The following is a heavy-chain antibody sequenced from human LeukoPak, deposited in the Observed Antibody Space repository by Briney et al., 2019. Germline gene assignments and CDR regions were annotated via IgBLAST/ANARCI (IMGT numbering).Heavy chain of an antibody. Sequence: GGSLRLTCAASGFTFSSYGMHWVRQAPGKGLEWVSAISGSGGSTYYADSVKGRFTISRDNSKNTLYLQMNSLRAEDTAVYYCAKDSSGYYHALDYWGQGTLVTVSS. CDR1: GFTFSSYG. CDR3: AKDSSGYYHALDY. D-gene: IGHD3-22*01. CDR2: ISGSGGST. J-gene: IGHJ4*02. V-gene: IGHV3-23*01.